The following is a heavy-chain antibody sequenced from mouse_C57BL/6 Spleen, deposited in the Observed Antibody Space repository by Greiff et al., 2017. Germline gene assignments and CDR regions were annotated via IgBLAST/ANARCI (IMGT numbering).Heavy chain of an antibody. J-gene: IGHJ3*01. CDR3: AIYYDYGWFAY. CDR1: GYSITSGYY. V-gene: IGHV3-6*01. Sequence: EVHLVESGPGLVKPSQSLSLTCSVTGYSITSGYYWNWLRQFPGNKLEWMGYISYDGSNNYNPSLTNRISITRDSSKNQFFLKLNSVTTEDTATYYCAIYYDYGWFAYWGQGTLVTVSA. CDR2: ISYDGSN. D-gene: IGHD2-4*01.